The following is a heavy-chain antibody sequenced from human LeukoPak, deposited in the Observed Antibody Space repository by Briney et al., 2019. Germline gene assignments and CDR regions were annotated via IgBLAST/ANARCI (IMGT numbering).Heavy chain of an antibody. D-gene: IGHD3-22*01. CDR2: MDGQSGKT. Sequence: ASVKVSCKTSGYTFTSYDINWVRQATGQGLEWTGGMDGQSGKTAYSQKFLGRVTITRNTSISTSYMELSSLRTEDTAVYYCARLFCYASSGYDALDIWGQGTIVSVSS. CDR1: GYTFTSYD. J-gene: IGHJ3*02. V-gene: IGHV1-8*01. CDR3: ARLFCYASSGYDALDI.